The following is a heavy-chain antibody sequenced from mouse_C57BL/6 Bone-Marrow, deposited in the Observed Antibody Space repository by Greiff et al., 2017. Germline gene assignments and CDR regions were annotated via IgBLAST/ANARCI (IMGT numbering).Heavy chain of an antibody. CDR1: GFTFSDYY. CDR2: SSNGGGST. V-gene: IGHV5-12*01. D-gene: IGHD2-3*01. J-gene: IGHJ1*03. CDR3: ARQVGWLPAYFDV. Sequence: EVHLVESGGGLVQPGGSLILSCAASGFTFSDYYMYWVRQTPEQRLEWVAYSSNGGGSTYYPDTVKGRFTNFRDNAKNNLYLQVSRLKSADTAIYYCARQVGWLPAYFDVWGTGTTVTVSS.